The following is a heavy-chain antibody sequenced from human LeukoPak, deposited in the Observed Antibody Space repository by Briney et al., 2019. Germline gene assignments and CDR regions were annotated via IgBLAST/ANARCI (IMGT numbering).Heavy chain of an antibody. J-gene: IGHJ6*02. CDR2: TYYRSKWYN. CDR3: AREVESRKSYDSSGYYYNFFDYYGMDV. D-gene: IGHD3-22*01. V-gene: IGHV6-1*01. CDR1: GDSVSSNSAA. Sequence: SQTLSLTCAISGDSVSSNSAAWNWIRQSPSRGLEWLGRTYYRSKWYNDYAVSVKSRITINPDTSKNQFSLQLNSVTPEDTAVHYCAREVESRKSYDSSGYYYNFFDYYGMDVWGQGTTVTVSS.